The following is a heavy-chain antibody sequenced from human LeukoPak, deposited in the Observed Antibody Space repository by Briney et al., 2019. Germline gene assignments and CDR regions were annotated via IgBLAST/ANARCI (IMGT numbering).Heavy chain of an antibody. J-gene: IGHJ4*02. Sequence: HPGGSLRLSCAASGFTFSNYAMNWVRQAPGKGLEWASSISGSGSSTYYADSVKDRFTISRDNSKNTLYLQIKSLRAEDTAVYYCARDQNYYGSGSYADWGQGTLVTVSS. V-gene: IGHV3-23*01. D-gene: IGHD3-10*01. CDR3: ARDQNYYGSGSYAD. CDR2: ISGSGSST. CDR1: GFTFSNYA.